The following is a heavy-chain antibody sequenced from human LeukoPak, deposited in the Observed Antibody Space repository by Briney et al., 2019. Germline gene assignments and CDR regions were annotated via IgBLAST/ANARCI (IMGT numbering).Heavy chain of an antibody. V-gene: IGHV4-59*08. CDR2: IYYTGST. CDR1: GGSITDYY. CDR3: ARTSGSYYLSPDY. Sequence: SETLSLTCTVSGGSITDYYWSWIRQPPGKGLEWIGYIYYTGSTNYNPSLKSRVTISADTSKNQFSLRLSSVTAADTAVYYCARTSGSYYLSPDYWGQGTLVTVSS. J-gene: IGHJ4*02. D-gene: IGHD1-26*01.